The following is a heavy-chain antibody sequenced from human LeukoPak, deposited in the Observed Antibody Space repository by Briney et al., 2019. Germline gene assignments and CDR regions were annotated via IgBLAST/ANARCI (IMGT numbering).Heavy chain of an antibody. CDR3: ARVLAGSGSYYNRDRNFDY. V-gene: IGHV1-2*02. J-gene: IGHJ4*02. CDR2: INPNSGGT. D-gene: IGHD3-10*01. CDR1: GYTFTGYY. Sequence: ASVKVSCKASGYTFTGYYMHWVRQAPGQGLEWMGWINPNSGGTNYAQKLQGRVTMTTDTSTSTAYMELRSLRSDDTAVYYCARVLAGSGSYYNRDRNFDYWGQGTLVTVSS.